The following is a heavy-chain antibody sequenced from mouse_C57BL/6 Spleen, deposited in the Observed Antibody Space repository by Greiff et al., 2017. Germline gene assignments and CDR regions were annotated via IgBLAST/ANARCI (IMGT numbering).Heavy chain of an antibody. CDR3: AREYRYAMDY. J-gene: IGHJ4*01. D-gene: IGHD5-1*01. CDR1: GYTFTSYW. CDR2: IDPSDSYT. V-gene: IGHV1-59*01. Sequence: QVQLQQPGAELVRPGTSVKLSCKASGYTFTSYWMHWVKQRPGQGLEWIGVIDPSDSYTNYNQKFKGKATSTVDTSSSTAYMQLSSLTSEDSAVYYWAREYRYAMDYWGQGTSVTVSS.